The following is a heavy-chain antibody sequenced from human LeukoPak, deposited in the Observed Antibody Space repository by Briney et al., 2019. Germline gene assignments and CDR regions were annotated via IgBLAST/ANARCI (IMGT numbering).Heavy chain of an antibody. CDR2: IYYSGST. CDR3: GTTVTTYGAFDI. D-gene: IGHD4-17*01. J-gene: IGHJ3*02. V-gene: IGHV4-59*05. CDR1: GFTFSSYSVN. Sequence: GSLRLSCAASGFTFSSYSVNWVRQPPGKGLEWIGSIYYSGSTYYNPSLKSRVTISVDTSKNQFSLKLSSVTAADTAVYYCGTTVTTYGAFDIWGQGTMVTVSS.